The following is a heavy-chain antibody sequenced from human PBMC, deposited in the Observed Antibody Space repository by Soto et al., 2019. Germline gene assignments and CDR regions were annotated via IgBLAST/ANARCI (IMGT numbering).Heavy chain of an antibody. Sequence: PGGSLRLSCVASGFTVISHKMTWVRQAPGKGLEWVSFIYAGGNTYYADPVKGRFTISRDNSKNTLYLQMNGLRAEDTAVYYCARGGQVRGGLDVWGQGTTVTVSS. CDR1: GFTVISHK. D-gene: IGHD2-15*01. V-gene: IGHV3-53*01. CDR2: IYAGGNT. CDR3: ARGGQVRGGLDV. J-gene: IGHJ6*02.